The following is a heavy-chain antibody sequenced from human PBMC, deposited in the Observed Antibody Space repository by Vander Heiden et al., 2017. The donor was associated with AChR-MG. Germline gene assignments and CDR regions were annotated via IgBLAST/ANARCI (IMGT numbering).Heavy chain of an antibody. CDR2: INHGGST. CDR1: GGSFSGYF. V-gene: IGHV4-34*01. D-gene: IGHD3-22*01. CDR3: ARELTTGFDY. Sequence: QVQLQQWGAGLLKPSETLSLTCAVYGGSFSGYFWSWIRQPPGKGLEWIGEINHGGSTNDNPSLKSRVTISLDTSKSQFSLKLRSVTAADTAVYYCARELTTGFDYWGQGTLVTVSS. J-gene: IGHJ4*02.